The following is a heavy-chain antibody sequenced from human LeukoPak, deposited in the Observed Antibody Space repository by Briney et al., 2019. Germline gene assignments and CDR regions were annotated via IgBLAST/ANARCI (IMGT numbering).Heavy chain of an antibody. D-gene: IGHD1-26*01. CDR1: GFTFSSYS. CDR2: ISSSSSTI. J-gene: IGHJ4*02. Sequence: GGSLRLSCAASGFTFSSYSVNWVRQAPGKGLEWVSFISSSSSTIYYADSVKGRFTISRDNAKNSLYLQMNSLRAEDTVVYYCARDRGGSYSAIDYWGQGTLVTVSS. CDR3: ARDRGGSYSAIDY. V-gene: IGHV3-48*04.